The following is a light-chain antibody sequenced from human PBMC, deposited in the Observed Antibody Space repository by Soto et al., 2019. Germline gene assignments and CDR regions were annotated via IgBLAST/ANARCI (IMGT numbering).Light chain of an antibody. CDR2: SNN. CDR1: SSNIGSNT. CDR3: PAWDDSLNGAV. Sequence: QSVLTQPPSASGTPGQRVTISCSGSSSNIGSNTVNWYQQLPGTAPKLLIYSNNQRPSGVPDRFSGSKSGTSASLAISGLQSEDEADYYCPAWDDSLNGAVFGGGTQLTVL. V-gene: IGLV1-44*01. J-gene: IGLJ7*01.